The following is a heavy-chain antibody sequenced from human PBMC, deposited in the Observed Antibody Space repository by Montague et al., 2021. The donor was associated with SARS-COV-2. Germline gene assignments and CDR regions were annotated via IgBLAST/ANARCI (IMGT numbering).Heavy chain of an antibody. CDR1: GVSVTDYC. J-gene: IGHJ4*02. CDR3: VREPTNDGLNVPTDF. V-gene: IGHV4-4*08. Sequence: SETLSLTCTVSGVSVTDYCWSWIRQPPGKGLEWVGDVLYNKGSNFNPSLKSRVAISVDTSKNQFSLRLTSVTAADTAFYYCVREPTNDGLNVPTDFWDQGTLVTVSS. D-gene: IGHD2-8*01. CDR2: VLYNKGS.